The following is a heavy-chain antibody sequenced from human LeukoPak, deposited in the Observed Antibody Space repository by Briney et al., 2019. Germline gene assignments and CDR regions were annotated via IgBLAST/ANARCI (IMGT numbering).Heavy chain of an antibody. CDR2: ISGSGGST. D-gene: IGHD1-26*01. Sequence: GGSLSLSCAASGFTFSSYAMSWGRHDPGEGLEWVSAISGSGGSTYYADSVKGRFTISRDNSKNTLYLQMNSLRAEDTAVYYCAASGNSGSYYWGQGTLVTVSS. CDR3: AASGNSGSYY. V-gene: IGHV3-23*01. J-gene: IGHJ4*02. CDR1: GFTFSSYA.